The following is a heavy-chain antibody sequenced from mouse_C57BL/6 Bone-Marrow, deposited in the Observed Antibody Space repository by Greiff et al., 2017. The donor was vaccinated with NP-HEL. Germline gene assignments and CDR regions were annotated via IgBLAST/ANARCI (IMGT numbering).Heavy chain of an antibody. J-gene: IGHJ2*01. D-gene: IGHD3-2*02. CDR3: ARLDSSGYDY. V-gene: IGHV5-16*01. CDR1: GFTFSDYY. Sequence: EVNVVESEGGLVQPGSSMKLSCTASGFTFSDYYMAWVRQVPGKGLEWVANINYDGSSTYYLYSLTSRFIISRDNANNILDLQMSSLKSEDTATYYCARLDSSGYDYWGKGTTLTVSS. CDR2: INYDGSST.